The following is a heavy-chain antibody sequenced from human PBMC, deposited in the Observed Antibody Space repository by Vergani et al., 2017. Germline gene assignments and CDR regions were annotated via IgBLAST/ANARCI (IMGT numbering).Heavy chain of an antibody. Sequence: VQLVESGGGLVQPGRSLRLSCAASGFTFSSYAMHWVRQAPGKGLEWVAVISYDGSNKYYADSVKGRFTISRDNSKNTLYLQMNSLRAEDTAVYYCARESKGLRYFDWLSQVPMDVWGKGTTVTVSS. CDR2: ISYDGSNK. V-gene: IGHV3-30*01. D-gene: IGHD3-9*01. CDR3: ARESKGLRYFDWLSQVPMDV. CDR1: GFTFSSYA. J-gene: IGHJ6*03.